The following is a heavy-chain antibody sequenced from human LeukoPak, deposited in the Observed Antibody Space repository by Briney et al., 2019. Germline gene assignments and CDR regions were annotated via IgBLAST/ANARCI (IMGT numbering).Heavy chain of an antibody. Sequence: GGSLRLSCAASGFTFSSYAMHWVRQAPGEGLEWVAVISYDGSNKYYADSVKGRFTISRDNSKNTLYLQMNSLRAEDTAVYYCARGSVVVTAPFPVWGQGTLVTVSS. CDR3: ARGSVVVTAPFPV. V-gene: IGHV3-30-3*01. J-gene: IGHJ4*02. D-gene: IGHD2-21*02. CDR2: ISYDGSNK. CDR1: GFTFSSYA.